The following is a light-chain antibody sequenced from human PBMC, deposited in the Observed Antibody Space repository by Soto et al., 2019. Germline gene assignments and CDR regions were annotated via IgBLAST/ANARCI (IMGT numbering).Light chain of an antibody. Sequence: AIQLTQSPSSLSASVGDRVTITCRASQGISSALAWYQQKPGKAPKLLIYDASSLESGVPSRFSGSGSGTDFTLTISSLQPEDFATYYCQQCNSETITFGQGTRLEIK. CDR2: DAS. CDR1: QGISSA. CDR3: QQCNSETIT. J-gene: IGKJ5*01. V-gene: IGKV1-13*02.